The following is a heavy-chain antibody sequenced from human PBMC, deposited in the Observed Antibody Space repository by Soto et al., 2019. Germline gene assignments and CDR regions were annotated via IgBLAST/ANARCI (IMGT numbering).Heavy chain of an antibody. D-gene: IGHD5-18*01. V-gene: IGHV1-18*01. Sequence: QVQLVQSGAEVKKPGASVKVSCKASGYTFSNYGISWVRQGPGQGLEWMGWISGYNGNTHYEEKVQDRIKMTTDTSKSTTYLELRSLRSDAPAVYFCARDPGFGFGYSYAFAMDVWGQGTTVTVSS. CDR3: ARDPGFGFGYSYAFAMDV. J-gene: IGHJ6*02. CDR1: GYTFSNYG. CDR2: ISGYNGNT.